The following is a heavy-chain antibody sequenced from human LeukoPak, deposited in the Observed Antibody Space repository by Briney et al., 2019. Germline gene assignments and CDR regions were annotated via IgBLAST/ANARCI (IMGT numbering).Heavy chain of an antibody. J-gene: IGHJ4*02. CDR2: INSDGSST. D-gene: IGHD1-26*01. CDR3: ARTQYSGSKLDY. CDR1: GFTFNTAW. Sequence: PGGSLRLSCVASGFTFNTAWMHWARQTPGKGLVWVSRINSDGSSTSYADSVKGRFTISRDNAKNTLYLQMNSLRAEDTAVFYCARTQYSGSKLDYWGQGILVTVSS. V-gene: IGHV3-74*01.